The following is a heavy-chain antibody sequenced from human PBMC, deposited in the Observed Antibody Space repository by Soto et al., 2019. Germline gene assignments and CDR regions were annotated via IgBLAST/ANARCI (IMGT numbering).Heavy chain of an antibody. V-gene: IGHV1-3*01. D-gene: IGHD2-8*02. CDR3: ARDILSVGPRANDAFDV. CDR2: INPDNGKT. J-gene: IGHJ3*01. CDR1: GFSFSDNL. Sequence: QVQLVQSGAEVRKPGASVNISCRASGFSFSDNLINWGRQAPGQSLEWMGWINPDNGKTRYSQTFQGRVTIARHSSASIAYVEVSDLTSEDTAVYYCARDILSVGPRANDAFDVWGQGTMVTVSS.